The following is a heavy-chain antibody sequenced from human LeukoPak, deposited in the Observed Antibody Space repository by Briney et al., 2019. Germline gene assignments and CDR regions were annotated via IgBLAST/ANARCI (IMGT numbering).Heavy chain of an antibody. CDR2: ISGSGGST. V-gene: IGHV3-23*01. D-gene: IGHD6-13*01. CDR1: GFTFSSYD. J-gene: IGHJ4*02. CDR3: AKVGSSWYTPEDY. Sequence: GGSLRLSCAASGFTFSSYDMHWVRQATGKGLEWVSAISGSGGSTYYADSVKGRFTISRDNSKNTLYLQMSSLRAEDTAVYYCAKVGSSWYTPEDYWGQGTLVTVSS.